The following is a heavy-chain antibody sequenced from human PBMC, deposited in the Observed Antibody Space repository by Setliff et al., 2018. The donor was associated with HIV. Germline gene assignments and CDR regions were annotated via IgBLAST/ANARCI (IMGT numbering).Heavy chain of an antibody. CDR1: GYTFTSYG. J-gene: IGHJ6*03. V-gene: IGHV1-18*01. D-gene: IGHD3-3*01. CDR2: ISAYNGNT. CDR3: ARDELGYDFWSGYYYYYMDV. Sequence: GASVKVSCKASGYTFTSYGISWVRQAPGQGLEWMGWISAYNGNTNYAQKLQGRVTMTTDTSTSTAYMELRSLRSDDTAVYYCARDELGYDFWSGYYYYYMDVWGKGTTVTVSS.